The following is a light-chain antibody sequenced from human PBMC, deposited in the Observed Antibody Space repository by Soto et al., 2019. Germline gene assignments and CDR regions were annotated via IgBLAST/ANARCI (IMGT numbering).Light chain of an antibody. CDR1: QSVSRS. Sequence: EIVLTQSPATLSLSPGERATLSCRASQSVSRSLAWYQQKPGQAPRLLIFDASNRATGIPARFSGSGSGTDFTLTISILEAEDFVLYCCQQCTNGVTFGQGTRLAIK. J-gene: IGKJ5*01. CDR2: DAS. CDR3: QQCTNGVT. V-gene: IGKV3-11*01.